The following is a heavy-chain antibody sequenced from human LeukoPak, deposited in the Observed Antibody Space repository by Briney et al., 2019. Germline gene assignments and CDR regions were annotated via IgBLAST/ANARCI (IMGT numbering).Heavy chain of an antibody. J-gene: IGHJ4*02. CDR1: GFTFTTYP. D-gene: IGHD2-8*01. Sequence: GGSLRLSCAASGFTFTTYPMSWVRQAPGKGLEGVSAISASGGGTYYAASVKGRFTISRDNSRSTVFLQMSSLRAEDTAVYYCAKAPHCPNDVCRYFDYWGQGILVTVSS. CDR2: ISASGGGT. V-gene: IGHV3-23*01. CDR3: AKAPHCPNDVCRYFDY.